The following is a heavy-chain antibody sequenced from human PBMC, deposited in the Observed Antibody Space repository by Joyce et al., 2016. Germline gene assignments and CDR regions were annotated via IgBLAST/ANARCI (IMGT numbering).Heavy chain of an antibody. J-gene: IGHJ4*02. CDR3: GSVFEY. V-gene: IGHV3-74*01. Sequence: EVQLVESGGGLLQPGGSLSLSCAASGFTFTNYWMHWVRQAQGKGLVWVARVDSDGSGTSYADSVKGRFTISRDNAKNMVYLQMNSLRIEDTAVYYCGSVFEYWGRGALVTVSS. CDR1: GFTFTNYW. CDR2: VDSDGSGT.